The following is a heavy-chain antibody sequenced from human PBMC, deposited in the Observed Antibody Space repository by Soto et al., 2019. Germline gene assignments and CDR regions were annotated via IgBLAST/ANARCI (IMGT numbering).Heavy chain of an antibody. D-gene: IGHD3-3*01. Sequence: ASVKVSCKASGYTFTSYDINWVRQATGQGLEWMGWMNPNSGNTGYAQKFQGRVTMTRNTSISTAYMELSSLRSEDTAVYYCARQYYDFWSGYYDDAFDIWGQGTMVTVSS. CDR1: GYTFTSYD. J-gene: IGHJ3*02. CDR2: MNPNSGNT. CDR3: ARQYYDFWSGYYDDAFDI. V-gene: IGHV1-8*01.